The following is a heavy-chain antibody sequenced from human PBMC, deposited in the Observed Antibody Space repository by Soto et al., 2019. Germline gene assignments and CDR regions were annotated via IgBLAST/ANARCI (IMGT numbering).Heavy chain of an antibody. CDR3: AKQRAVAGIALFDY. D-gene: IGHD6-19*01. Sequence: AGGSLRLSCAASGFTFSSYAMSWVRQAPGKGLEWVSAISGSGGSTYYADSVKGRFTISRDNSKNTLYLQMNSLRAEDTAVYYCAKQRAVAGIALFDYWGQGTPVTVSS. CDR1: GFTFSSYA. V-gene: IGHV3-23*01. J-gene: IGHJ4*02. CDR2: ISGSGGST.